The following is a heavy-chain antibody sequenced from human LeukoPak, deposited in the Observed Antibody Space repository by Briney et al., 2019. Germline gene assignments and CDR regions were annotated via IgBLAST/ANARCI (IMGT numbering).Heavy chain of an antibody. V-gene: IGHV4-59*08. J-gene: IGHJ6*02. CDR2: IYYTGST. Sequence: SETLSLTCTVSGDSISNYYWSWIRQPPGKELEWIGYIYYTGSTNYNPSLKSRVTISVDTSKNQFSLSLSSVTAADTAVYYCARITFVVEGYGMDVWGQGTTVTVSS. CDR1: GDSISNYY. CDR3: ARITFVVEGYGMDV. D-gene: IGHD2-21*01.